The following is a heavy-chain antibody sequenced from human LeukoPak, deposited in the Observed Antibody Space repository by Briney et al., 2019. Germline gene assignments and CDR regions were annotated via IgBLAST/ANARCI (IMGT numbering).Heavy chain of an antibody. Sequence: PGGSLRLSCAASGFTFSSYYLHWVRQAPGKGLVWVSRINADGSLTNYADSVKGRFTIFRDNAKNSLYLQMNSLRAEDTALYYCAREETVAGHFNYWGQGTLVTVSS. V-gene: IGHV3-74*01. D-gene: IGHD6-19*01. J-gene: IGHJ4*02. CDR1: GFTFSSYY. CDR2: INADGSLT. CDR3: AREETVAGHFNY.